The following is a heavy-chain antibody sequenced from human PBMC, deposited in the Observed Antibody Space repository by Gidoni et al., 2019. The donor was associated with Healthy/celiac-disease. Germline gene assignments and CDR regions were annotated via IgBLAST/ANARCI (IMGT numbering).Heavy chain of an antibody. D-gene: IGHD3-10*01. Sequence: QLQLQESGPGLVKPSETLSLTCTVAGGSISSSSYYWGWIRQPPGKGLEWIGSIYYSGSTYYNPSLKSRVTISVDTSKNQFSLKLSSVTAADTAVYYCARHDHYGSGSYYYYYYGMDVWGQGTTVTVSS. J-gene: IGHJ6*02. CDR3: ARHDHYGSGSYYYYYYGMDV. CDR2: IYYSGST. V-gene: IGHV4-39*01. CDR1: GGSISSSSYY.